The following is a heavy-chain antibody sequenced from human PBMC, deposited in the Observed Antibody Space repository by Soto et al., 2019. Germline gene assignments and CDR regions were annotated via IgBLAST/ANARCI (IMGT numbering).Heavy chain of an antibody. CDR3: AKGQGVGGIYPLDY. CDR1: GFTFTSFA. J-gene: IGHJ4*02. V-gene: IGHV3-23*01. Sequence: DVQLLKSGGDLVQPGGSLSLSCAASGFTFTSFAMSWVRQAPGKGLEWVSTISASGVNTYYTDSVKGRCTISRDNSKDTVSLQMTGLRADDTAVYYCAKGQGVGGIYPLDYCGQGTVVTVSS. D-gene: IGHD1-26*01. CDR2: ISASGVNT.